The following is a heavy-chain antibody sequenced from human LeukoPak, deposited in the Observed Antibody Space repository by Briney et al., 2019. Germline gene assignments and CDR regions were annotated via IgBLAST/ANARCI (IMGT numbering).Heavy chain of an antibody. CDR3: ARVKGRYGSGSPYYFDY. CDR1: GYTFTSYG. V-gene: IGHV1-18*01. D-gene: IGHD3-10*01. CDR2: ISAYNGNT. J-gene: IGHJ4*02. Sequence: ASVKVSCKASGYTFTSYGISWVRQAPGQGLEWMGWISAYNGNTNYAQKLQGRVTMTTDTSTSTAHMELRSLRSDDTAVYYCARVKGRYGSGSPYYFDYWGQGTLVTVSS.